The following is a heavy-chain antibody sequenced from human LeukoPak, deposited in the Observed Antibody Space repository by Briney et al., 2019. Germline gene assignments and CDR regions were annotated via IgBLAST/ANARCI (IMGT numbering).Heavy chain of an antibody. CDR2: IWNAGTNT. V-gene: IGHV3-33*01. D-gene: IGHD3-16*01. CDR1: GFSFSTYG. Sequence: PGGSPRLSCAASGFSFSTYGMHWVRQAPGKGLEWVALIWNAGTNTYYADSVKGRFTISRDNSKNTLYLQMNSLRAEDTAVYYCAGDTPPGGDYYFDYWGQGTLVIVSS. CDR3: AGDTPPGGDYYFDY. J-gene: IGHJ4*02.